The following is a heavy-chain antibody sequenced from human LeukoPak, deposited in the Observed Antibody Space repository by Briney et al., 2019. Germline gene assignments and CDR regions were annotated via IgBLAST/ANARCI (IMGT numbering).Heavy chain of an antibody. CDR1: GGSISSSSYY. V-gene: IGHV4-39*07. CDR2: IYYGGST. CDR3: ARPLWFGEFTDAFDI. D-gene: IGHD3-10*01. Sequence: PSETLSLTCTVSGGSISSSSYYWGWIRQPPGKGLEWIGSIYYGGSTYYNPSLKSRVTISVDTSKNQFSLKLSSVTAADTAVYYCARPLWFGEFTDAFDIWGQGTMVTVSS. J-gene: IGHJ3*02.